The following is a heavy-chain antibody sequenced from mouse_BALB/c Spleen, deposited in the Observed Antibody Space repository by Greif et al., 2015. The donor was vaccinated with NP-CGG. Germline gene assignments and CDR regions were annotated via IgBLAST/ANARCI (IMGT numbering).Heavy chain of an antibody. CDR3: ARERDYGNRFAY. D-gene: IGHD2-1*01. CDR1: GYTFTSYV. Sequence: VQLKQSGPELVKPGASVKMSCKASGYTFTSYVMHWVKQKPGQGLEWIGYINPYNDGTKYNEKFRGKATLTSDKSSSTAYMELSSLTAEDSAVYYCARERDYGNRFAYWGQGTLVTVSA. CDR2: INPYNDGT. J-gene: IGHJ3*01. V-gene: IGHV1-14*01.